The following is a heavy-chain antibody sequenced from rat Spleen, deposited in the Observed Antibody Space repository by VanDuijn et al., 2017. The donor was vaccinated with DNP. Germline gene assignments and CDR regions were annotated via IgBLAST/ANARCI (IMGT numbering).Heavy chain of an antibody. CDR1: GFTFSDYN. CDR2: ISTSGSRT. CDR3: ARGGLHYFDY. V-gene: IGHV5-7*01. Sequence: EVQLVESGGGLVQPGRSLKLSCAVSGFTFSDYNMAWVRQAPKKGLEWVATISTSGSRTYYPDSVKGRFTISRDNAKSSLYLQMNSLKSEDTATYYCARGGLHYFDYWGQGVMVTVSS. J-gene: IGHJ2*01.